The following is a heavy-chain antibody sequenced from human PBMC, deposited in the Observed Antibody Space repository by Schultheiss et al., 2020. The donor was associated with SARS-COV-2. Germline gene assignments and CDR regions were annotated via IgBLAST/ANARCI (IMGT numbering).Heavy chain of an antibody. CDR1: GGSVSSSRYY. V-gene: IGHV4-39*01. CDR3: ARHRGSYYVYFDY. Sequence: SETLSLTCTVSGGSVSSSRYYWGWIRQPPGKGLEWIATVFYSGYTYYNPSLRSRVTMSVDTSKNQFSLRLSSVTAADTAVYYCARHRGSYYVYFDYWGQGSLVTVSS. J-gene: IGHJ4*02. CDR2: VFYSGYT. D-gene: IGHD1-26*01.